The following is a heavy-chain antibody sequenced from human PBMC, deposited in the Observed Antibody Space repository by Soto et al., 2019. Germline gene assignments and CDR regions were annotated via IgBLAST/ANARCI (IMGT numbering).Heavy chain of an antibody. V-gene: IGHV3-30*18. J-gene: IGHJ6*02. CDR1: GFTFSSYG. Sequence: PGGSLRLSCAASGFTFSSYGMHWVRQAPGKGLEWVAVISYDGSNKYYADSVKGRFTISRDNSKNTLYLQMNSLRAEDTAVYYCAEDLGGAYYYYYGMDVWGQGTTVTVSS. D-gene: IGHD3-16*01. CDR2: ISYDGSNK. CDR3: AEDLGGAYYYYYGMDV.